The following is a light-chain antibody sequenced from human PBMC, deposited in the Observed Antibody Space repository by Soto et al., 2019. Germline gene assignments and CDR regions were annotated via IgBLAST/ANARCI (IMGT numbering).Light chain of an antibody. V-gene: IGKV2-30*01. Sequence: DVVMTQSPLSLPVTLGQPASISCRSSQSLVYSDGNTYLNWFQQRPGQSPRSLIYKVSNRHSGVPDRVSGSGSGTDFTLKISRVEAEDVGVYYCMQGTHWLWWTFGQGTKVEI. J-gene: IGKJ1*01. CDR2: KVS. CDR3: MQGTHWLWWT. CDR1: QSLVYSDGNTY.